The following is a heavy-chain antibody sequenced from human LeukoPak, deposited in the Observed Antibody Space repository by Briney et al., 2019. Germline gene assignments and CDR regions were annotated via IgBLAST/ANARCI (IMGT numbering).Heavy chain of an antibody. CDR3: ARRDTPIHGSGRGAFDI. CDR1: GGSIISSSYY. V-gene: IGHV4-39*01. D-gene: IGHD3-10*01. Sequence: TSETLSLTCTVSGGSIISSSYYWGWIRQSPGKGLEWIGSMYYSGSSYPNPSLKSRITISVDTSKNQFSLKLSSVTAADTAVYYCARRDTPIHGSGRGAFDIWGQGTMVTVSS. J-gene: IGHJ3*02. CDR2: MYYSGSS.